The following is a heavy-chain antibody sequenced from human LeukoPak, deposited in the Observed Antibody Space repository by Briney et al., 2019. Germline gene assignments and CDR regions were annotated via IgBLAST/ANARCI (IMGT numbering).Heavy chain of an antibody. Sequence: GASVKVSCKASGGTFSSYAISWVRQAPGQGLEWMGGIIPIFGTANYAQKFQGRVTITADESTSTAYMELSSLRSEDTAVYYCARGSEDIVVVPAARMLNGSPKNYYYYGMDVWGQGTTVTVSS. D-gene: IGHD2-2*01. CDR1: GGTFSSYA. CDR3: ARGSEDIVVVPAARMLNGSPKNYYYYGMDV. CDR2: IIPIFGTA. J-gene: IGHJ6*02. V-gene: IGHV1-69*13.